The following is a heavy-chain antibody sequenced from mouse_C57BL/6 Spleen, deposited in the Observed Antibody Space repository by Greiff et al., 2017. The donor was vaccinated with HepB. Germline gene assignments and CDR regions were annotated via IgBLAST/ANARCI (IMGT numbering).Heavy chain of an antibody. Sequence: VQLQQSGPELVKPGASVKISCKASGYAFSSSWMNWVKQRPGKGLEWIGRIYPGDGDTNYNGKFKGKATLTADKSSSTAYMQLSSLTSEDSAVYCCARMSFITTDAYWGQGTLVTVSA. CDR3: ARMSFITTDAY. CDR2: IYPGDGDT. J-gene: IGHJ3*01. CDR1: GYAFSSSW. V-gene: IGHV1-82*01. D-gene: IGHD1-1*01.